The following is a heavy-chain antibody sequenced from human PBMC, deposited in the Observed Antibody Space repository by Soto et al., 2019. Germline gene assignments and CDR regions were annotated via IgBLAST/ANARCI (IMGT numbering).Heavy chain of an antibody. J-gene: IGHJ4*02. V-gene: IGHV3-66*01. Sequence: EVQLVESGGGLVQPGGSLRLSCAASGFTVSSNYMSWVRQAPGGGLEWVSVIYSAGTTYYADSVKGRFTISRDNSKNTLYLQMNSLRAEDTAVYYCTRVPYTIFGVRFWGQGTLVTVSS. CDR2: IYSAGTT. D-gene: IGHD3-3*01. CDR1: GFTVSSNY. CDR3: TRVPYTIFGVRF.